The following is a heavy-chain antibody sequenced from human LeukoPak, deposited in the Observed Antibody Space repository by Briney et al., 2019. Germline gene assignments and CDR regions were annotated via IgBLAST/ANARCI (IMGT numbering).Heavy chain of an antibody. J-gene: IGHJ5*02. V-gene: IGHV1-69*04. CDR2: IIPILGIA. Sequence: ASVKVSCKASGGTFSSYAISWVRQAPGQGLEWMGRIIPILGIANYAQKFQGRVTITADKSTSTAYMELSSLRSEDTAVYYCAGSSIVVVPAATIARFDPWGQGTLVTVSS. CDR1: GGTFSSYA. D-gene: IGHD2-2*01. CDR3: AGSSIVVVPAATIARFDP.